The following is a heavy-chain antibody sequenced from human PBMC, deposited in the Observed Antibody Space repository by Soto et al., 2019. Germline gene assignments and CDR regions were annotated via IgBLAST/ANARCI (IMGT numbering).Heavy chain of an antibody. D-gene: IGHD6-6*01. Sequence: EVQLLESGGGLVQPGGSLRLSCVASGFPFSGYAMSWVRQAPGKGQVWVSAITATGVSIYYADSVRGRFTISRDTSKNTLYLQMSSLRAEDTARYYCAKDSIPYSSSYAFDYWGRGALVTVSS. CDR1: GFPFSGYA. CDR2: ITATGVSI. CDR3: AKDSIPYSSSYAFDY. V-gene: IGHV3-23*01. J-gene: IGHJ4*02.